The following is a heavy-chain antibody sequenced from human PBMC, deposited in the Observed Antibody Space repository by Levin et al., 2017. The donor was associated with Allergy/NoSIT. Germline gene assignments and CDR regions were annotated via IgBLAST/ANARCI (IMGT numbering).Heavy chain of an antibody. V-gene: IGHV5-51*01. Sequence: GESLKISCKGSGYRFATYCIAWVRQMPGKGLEWMGFIYPGGSETRYSPSFQGQVTISADKSTSTAYLQWSSLKASDTAMYYCARLGHQFDWLLWGFDYWGQGTLVTVSS. CDR3: ARLGHQFDWLLWGFDY. J-gene: IGHJ4*02. D-gene: IGHD3-9*01. CDR2: IYPGGSET. CDR1: GYRFATYC.